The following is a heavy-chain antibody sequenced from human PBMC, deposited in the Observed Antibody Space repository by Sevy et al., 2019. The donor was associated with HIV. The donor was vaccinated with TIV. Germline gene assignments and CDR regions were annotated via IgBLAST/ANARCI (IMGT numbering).Heavy chain of an antibody. CDR2: ISSRGSTM. D-gene: IGHD2-2*02. V-gene: IGHV3-11*01. J-gene: IGHJ3*02. Sequence: GGSLRLSCAASEFTFSDYYISWIRQAPGKGLEWVTYISSRGSTMYYADSVKGRFTISRDNAKNSLYLQMNSLRAEDTAVYYCARNNCSITNCYMGDVFDIWCQGTMVTVSS. CDR1: EFTFSDYY. CDR3: ARNNCSITNCYMGDVFDI.